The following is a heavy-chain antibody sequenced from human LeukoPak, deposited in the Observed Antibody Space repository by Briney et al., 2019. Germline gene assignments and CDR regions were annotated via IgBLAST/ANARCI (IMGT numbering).Heavy chain of an antibody. D-gene: IGHD1-26*01. CDR3: ARCRSGGYSYVYYYYMDV. CDR1: GFSFSDYW. V-gene: IGHV3-7*01. CDR2: IKKDGSEK. Sequence: GGSLRLSCAASGFSFSDYWMSWVRQAPGKGLEWVANIKKDGSEKHYVDSVKGRFTISRDNAKNSVYLQMSSLRAEDTAVYYCARCRSGGYSYVYYYYMDVWGKGTTVTISS. J-gene: IGHJ6*03.